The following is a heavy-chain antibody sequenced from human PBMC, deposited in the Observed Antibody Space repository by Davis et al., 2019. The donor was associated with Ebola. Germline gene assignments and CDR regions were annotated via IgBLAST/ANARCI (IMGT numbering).Heavy chain of an antibody. V-gene: IGHV3-23*01. Sequence: GESLKISCAASGFTFSNYAMTWVRQAPGKGLEWVSAISGSGGSTYYADAVKGRFTISRDNSKNTLYLQMNSLRAEDTAVYYCAKGTTVSPLFDYWGQGTLVTVSS. CDR3: AKGTTVSPLFDY. CDR1: GFTFSNYA. CDR2: ISGSGGST. J-gene: IGHJ4*02. D-gene: IGHD4-11*01.